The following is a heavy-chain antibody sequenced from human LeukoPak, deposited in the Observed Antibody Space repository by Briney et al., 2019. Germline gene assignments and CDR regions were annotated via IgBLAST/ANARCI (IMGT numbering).Heavy chain of an antibody. CDR2: IYYSGST. D-gene: IGHD3-22*01. V-gene: IGHV4-59*01. CDR1: GGSISSYY. J-gene: IGHJ4*02. CDR3: ARALYYYDSSGYSSYYFDY. Sequence: SETLSLTCTVSGGSISSYYWSWIRQPPGKGLEWIGYIYYSGSTNYNPSLKSRVTISVDTSKNQFSLKLSSVTAADTAVYYCARALYYYDSSGYSSYYFDYWGQGTLVTVSS.